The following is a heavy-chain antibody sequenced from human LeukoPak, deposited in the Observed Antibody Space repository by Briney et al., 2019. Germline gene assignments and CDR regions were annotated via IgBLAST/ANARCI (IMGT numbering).Heavy chain of an antibody. CDR2: IKQDGSEK. Sequence: GGSLRLSCATSGFTFQSYWMSWVRQAPGKGLEWVANIKQDGSEKYYVDSVKGRFTISRDNAKNSLFLQMNSLRAEDTAVYYCAKVEVRYFDWPQNIDYWGQGTLVTVSS. CDR1: GFTFQSYW. CDR3: AKVEVRYFDWPQNIDY. D-gene: IGHD3-9*01. J-gene: IGHJ4*02. V-gene: IGHV3-7*01.